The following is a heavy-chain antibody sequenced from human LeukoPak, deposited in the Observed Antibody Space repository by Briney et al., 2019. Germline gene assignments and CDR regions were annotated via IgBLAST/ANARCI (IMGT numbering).Heavy chain of an antibody. CDR1: GFTFSSYE. J-gene: IGHJ4*02. D-gene: IGHD3-22*01. CDR2: ISSSGSTI. CDR3: AKDRPNYHESNGHYYRRDGDY. V-gene: IGHV3-48*03. Sequence: GGSLRLSCAASGFTFSSYEMNWVRQAPGKGLEWVSYISSSGSTIYYADSVKDRFTISRDNSKNTLYLQMSRLRAEDTAVYYCAKDRPNYHESNGHYYRRDGDYWGQGTLVTVSS.